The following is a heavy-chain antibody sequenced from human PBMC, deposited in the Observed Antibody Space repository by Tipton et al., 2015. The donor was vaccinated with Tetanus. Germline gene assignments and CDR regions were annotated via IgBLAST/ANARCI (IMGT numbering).Heavy chain of an antibody. D-gene: IGHD3-3*01. CDR3: ARANYDSFKKGPFDS. J-gene: IGHJ4*02. CDR2: ISGSGTT. V-gene: IGHV4-61*08. Sequence: GLVKPSETLSLTCTVSGGTLRGGDYHWSWIRQPPGEGLEWLAYISGSGTTNSHYYLKSRITLTRDTSRNQFSLTLTSVTAADTAVYYCARANYDSFKKGPFDSWGQGSLVIVSS. CDR1: GGTLRGGDYH.